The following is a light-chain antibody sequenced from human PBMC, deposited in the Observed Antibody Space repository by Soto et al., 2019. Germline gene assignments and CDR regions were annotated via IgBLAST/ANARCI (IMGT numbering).Light chain of an antibody. V-gene: IGLV2-14*01. Sequence: QSALTQPASVSGSPGQSITISCTGTSSDVGAYNYVSWYQQHPGKAPKLMIYDVSNRPSGVSSRFSGSKSGNTASLTFSGLQAEDEADYYCSSYTTSSIYVFGPGTKLTVL. CDR2: DVS. J-gene: IGLJ1*01. CDR1: SSDVGAYNY. CDR3: SSYTTSSIYV.